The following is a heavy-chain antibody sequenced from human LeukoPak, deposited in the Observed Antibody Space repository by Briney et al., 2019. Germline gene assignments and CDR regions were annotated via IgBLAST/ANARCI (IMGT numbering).Heavy chain of an antibody. CDR1: GGSISSSSYY. CDR2: INYSGST. V-gene: IGHV4-39*01. D-gene: IGHD1-14*01. CDR3: ASLPGFYFDY. Sequence: PSETLSLTCTVSGGSISSSSYYWGWIRQPPGKGLEWIGSINYSGSTFYNPSLKSRVTISVDTSKNQFSLKLSSVTAADTAVYYCASLPGFYFDYWGQGTLVTVSS. J-gene: IGHJ4*02.